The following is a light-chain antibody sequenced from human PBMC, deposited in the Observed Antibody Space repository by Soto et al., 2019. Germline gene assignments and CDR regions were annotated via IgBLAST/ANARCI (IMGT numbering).Light chain of an antibody. Sequence: EIVMTQSPATPPVSPGERATLSCRASQSVTNNQFAWFRQKPGQAPRLLIWGVSNRATGIPDRFSGSGSGTDFTLTISRLEPEDFAVYYRQQYGSSPPSTFGQGTKVDIK. CDR3: QQYGSSPPST. CDR2: GVS. CDR1: QSVTNNQ. J-gene: IGKJ1*01. V-gene: IGKV3-20*01.